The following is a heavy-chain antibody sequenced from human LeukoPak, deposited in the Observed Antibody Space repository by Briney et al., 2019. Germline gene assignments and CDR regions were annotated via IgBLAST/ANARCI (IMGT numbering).Heavy chain of an antibody. J-gene: IGHJ3*02. V-gene: IGHV1-8*01. CDR2: MNPNSGNT. Sequence: GGSVEVSCKASGYTFTSYDINWVRQATGQGLEWMGWMNPNSGNTGYAQKFQGRVTMTRNTSISTAYMELSSLRSEDTAVYYCARVRGGAPSLVAAFDIWGQGTMVTVSS. CDR1: GYTFTSYD. CDR3: ARVRGGAPSLVAAFDI. D-gene: IGHD1-26*01.